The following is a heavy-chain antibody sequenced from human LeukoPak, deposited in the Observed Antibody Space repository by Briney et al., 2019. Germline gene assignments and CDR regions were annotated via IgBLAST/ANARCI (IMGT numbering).Heavy chain of an antibody. J-gene: IGHJ4*02. V-gene: IGHV4-39*01. CDR2: IYYSGST. CDR3: ARWALGNFDY. Sequence: PSETLSLTCTVSGGSISSSSYYWDWIRQPPGKGLEWIGSIYYSGSTYYNPSLKSRVTISVDTSKNQFSLKLSSVTAADTAVYYCARWALGNFDYWGQGTLVTVSS. CDR1: GGSISSSSYY. D-gene: IGHD7-27*01.